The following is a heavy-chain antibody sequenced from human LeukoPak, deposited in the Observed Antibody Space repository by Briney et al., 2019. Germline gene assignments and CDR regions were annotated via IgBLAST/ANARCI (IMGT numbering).Heavy chain of an antibody. CDR2: TRNKANSYTT. Sequence: QPGGSLRLSCAASGFTFSDHYMDWVRQAPGKGLEWVGRTRNKANSYTTEYAASVKGRFTISRDDSKNSLYLQMNSLKTEDTAVYYCAISIGYDSSFDYWGQGTLVTVSS. CDR3: AISIGYDSSFDY. D-gene: IGHD3-22*01. V-gene: IGHV3-72*01. CDR1: GFTFSDHY. J-gene: IGHJ4*02.